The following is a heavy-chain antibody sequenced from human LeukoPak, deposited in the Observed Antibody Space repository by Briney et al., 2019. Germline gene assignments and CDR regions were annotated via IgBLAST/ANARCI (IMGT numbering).Heavy chain of an antibody. D-gene: IGHD1-26*01. J-gene: IGHJ4*02. Sequence: GGSLRLSCAASGFTFGAYAMHWVRQSPGKALEWVALISYDGNNEWYADSVKGRFTVSRDNSKNTLYLQMNSLRVEDTAVYYCARGHPHGWELYLDYWGQGTLVTVSS. CDR2: ISYDGNNE. CDR1: GFTFGAYA. CDR3: ARGHPHGWELYLDY. V-gene: IGHV3-30*04.